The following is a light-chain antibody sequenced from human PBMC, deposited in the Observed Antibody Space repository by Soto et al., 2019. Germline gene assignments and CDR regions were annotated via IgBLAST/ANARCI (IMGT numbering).Light chain of an antibody. CDR1: AVPKKY. Sequence: SYELTQPPSVSVSLGQMARITCSGEAVPKKYTYWYQQKPGQSPVLGIYKNSERPSGIPERFSGSSSGTTLTISGVQAEDEADYYCLSADSSGTVWVFGGGTQLTVL. V-gene: IGLV3-16*01. CDR3: LSADSSGTVWV. J-gene: IGLJ2*01. CDR2: KNS.